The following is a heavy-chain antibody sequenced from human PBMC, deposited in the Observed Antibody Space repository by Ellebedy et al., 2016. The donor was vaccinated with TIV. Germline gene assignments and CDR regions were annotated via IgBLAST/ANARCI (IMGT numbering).Heavy chain of an antibody. D-gene: IGHD3/OR15-3a*01. J-gene: IGHJ6*02. CDR3: ARTDLRYGMDV. CDR1: GGSFSGYY. V-gene: IGHV4-34*01. CDR2: INHSGST. Sequence: SETLSLXCAVYGGSFSGYYWSWIRQPPGKGLEWIGEINHSGSTNYNPSLKSRVTISLDTSKTQFSLRLSSVTAADTAVYFCARTDLRYGMDVWGQGTSVTVS.